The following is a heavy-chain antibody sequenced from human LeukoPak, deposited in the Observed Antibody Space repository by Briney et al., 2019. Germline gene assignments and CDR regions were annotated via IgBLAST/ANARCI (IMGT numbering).Heavy chain of an antibody. Sequence: GGSLRLSCAASGFTFSSYAMSWVRQAPGKGLEWVSAISGSGGSTCYADSVKGRFTISRDNSKNTLYLQMNSLRAEDTAVYYCAKGRYSYGFVDYWGQGTLVTVSS. CDR1: GFTFSSYA. CDR3: AKGRYSYGFVDY. J-gene: IGHJ4*02. D-gene: IGHD5-18*01. CDR2: ISGSGGST. V-gene: IGHV3-23*01.